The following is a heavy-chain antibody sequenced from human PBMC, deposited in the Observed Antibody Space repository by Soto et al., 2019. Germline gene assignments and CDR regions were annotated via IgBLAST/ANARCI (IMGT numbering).Heavy chain of an antibody. J-gene: IGHJ4*02. Sequence: SETLSLTCTVSGGSISSGDFYWSWIRQPPGKGLELIGNIYYSGSTYYNPSLMSRAIMSVDMSQNQFSLKLSSLTSEDTAVYYCATSEGRDGYSFDYWGPGTLVTVSS. CDR1: GGSISSGDFY. CDR3: ATSEGRDGYSFDY. CDR2: IYYSGST. V-gene: IGHV4-30-4*02. D-gene: IGHD5-12*01.